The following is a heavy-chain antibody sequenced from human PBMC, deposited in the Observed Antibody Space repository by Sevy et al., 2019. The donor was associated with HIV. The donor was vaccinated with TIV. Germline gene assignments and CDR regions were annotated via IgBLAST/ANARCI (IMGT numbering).Heavy chain of an antibody. J-gene: IGHJ4*02. V-gene: IGHV3-23*01. CDR3: AKDRGDYGSGGYYRPLDY. CDR1: GFSFSNYA. D-gene: IGHD3-10*01. CDR2: ISAGGENT. Sequence: GGSLRLSCAASGFSFSNYAMNWVRQAPGKGPEWVSGISAGGENTYYAGSVKGRFTISRDNSNNTLYLQMKSLGAEDTAVHHCAKDRGDYGSGGYYRPLDYWGQGTLVTVSS.